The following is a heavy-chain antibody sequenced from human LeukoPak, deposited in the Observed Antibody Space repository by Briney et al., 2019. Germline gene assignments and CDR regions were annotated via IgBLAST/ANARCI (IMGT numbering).Heavy chain of an antibody. J-gene: IGHJ4*02. Sequence: SETLSLTCTVSGGSINSYYWSWVRQPPGKGLEWIAYIYYSGSTSYNPSLKSRVTISVDTSKNQFSLKLNSVTAADTAMYYCARLFHPALSGNYPFDYWGQGTLVTVSS. CDR2: IYYSGST. D-gene: IGHD1-26*01. V-gene: IGHV4-59*01. CDR1: GGSINSYY. CDR3: ARLFHPALSGNYPFDY.